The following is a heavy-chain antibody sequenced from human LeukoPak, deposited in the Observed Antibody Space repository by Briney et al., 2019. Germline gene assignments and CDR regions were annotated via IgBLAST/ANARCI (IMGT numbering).Heavy chain of an antibody. J-gene: IGHJ4*02. D-gene: IGHD5-24*01. CDR3: ARDGGDGYNMYYFDY. CDR1: GFTFSSYG. V-gene: IGHV3-33*01. Sequence: PGGSLRLSCAASGFTFSSYGMHWVRQAPGKGLEWVAVMWYDGSNKYYADSVKGRFTISRDNSKNTLYLQMNSLRAEDTAVYYCARDGGDGYNMYYFDYWGQGTLVTVSS. CDR2: MWYDGSNK.